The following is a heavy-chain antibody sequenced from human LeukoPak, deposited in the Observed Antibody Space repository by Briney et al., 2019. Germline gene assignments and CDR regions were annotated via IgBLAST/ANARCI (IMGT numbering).Heavy chain of an antibody. V-gene: IGHV4-59*01. Sequence: SETLSLTCTVSGGSISSYYWSWIRQPPGKGLEWIGYIYYSGSTNYNPSLKSRVTISVDTSKNQFSLKLSSVTAADTAVYYCAREVEGFWSGYYTAPNWFDPWGQGTLVTVSS. D-gene: IGHD3-3*01. CDR2: IYYSGST. CDR1: GGSISSYY. J-gene: IGHJ5*02. CDR3: AREVEGFWSGYYTAPNWFDP.